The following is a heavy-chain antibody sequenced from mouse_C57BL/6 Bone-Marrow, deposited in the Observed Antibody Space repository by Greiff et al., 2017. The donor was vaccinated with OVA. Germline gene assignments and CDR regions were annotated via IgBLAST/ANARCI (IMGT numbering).Heavy chain of an antibody. CDR1: GFTFSDYY. CDR3: ARGGNLDY. CDR2: ISNGGGST. Sequence: EVMLVESGGGLVQPGGSLKLSCAASGFTFSDYYMYWVRQTPEKRLVWVAYISNGGGSTYYPDTVKGRFTISRDNAKNTLYLQMSRLKSEDTAMYYCARGGNLDYWGQGTTLTVSS. D-gene: IGHD1-1*02. V-gene: IGHV5-12*01. J-gene: IGHJ2*01.